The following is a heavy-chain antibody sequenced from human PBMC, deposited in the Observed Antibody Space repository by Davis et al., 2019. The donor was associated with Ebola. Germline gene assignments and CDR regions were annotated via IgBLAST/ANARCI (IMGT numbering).Heavy chain of an antibody. Sequence: GESLKISCAASGFTFSSYGMHWVRQAPGKGLEWVAVISYDGSNKYYADSVKGRFTISRDNSKNTLYLQMNSLRAEDTAVYYCAKESSIAAPNPNNYYYYYMDVWGKGTTVTVSS. CDR3: AKESSIAAPNPNNYYYYYMDV. CDR2: ISYDGSNK. CDR1: GFTFSSYG. V-gene: IGHV3-30*18. D-gene: IGHD6-6*01. J-gene: IGHJ6*03.